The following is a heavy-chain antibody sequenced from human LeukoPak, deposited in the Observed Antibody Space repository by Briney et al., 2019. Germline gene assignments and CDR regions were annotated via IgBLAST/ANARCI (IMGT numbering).Heavy chain of an antibody. J-gene: IGHJ6*02. CDR2: INHSGST. D-gene: IGHD4-17*01. Sequence: SETLSLTCAVYGGSFSGYYWSWLRQPPGKGLEWIGEINHSGSTNYNPSLKSQVTISVDTSKNQFSLKLSSVTAADTAVYYCARDDYGDYRKSCGMDVWGQGTTVTVSS. CDR1: GGSFSGYY. CDR3: ARDDYGDYRKSCGMDV. V-gene: IGHV4-34*01.